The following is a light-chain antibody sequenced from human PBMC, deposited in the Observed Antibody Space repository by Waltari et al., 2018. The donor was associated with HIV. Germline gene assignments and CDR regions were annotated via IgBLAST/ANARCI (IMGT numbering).Light chain of an antibody. CDR3: AAWDANLNGRL. CDR1: ISNIGGNT. V-gene: IGLV1-44*01. CDR2: SNN. Sequence: QSVLTQSPSASGTPGQRVTISCSGSISNIGGNTVSWYPHRPGTAPKLLINSNNQRPSGVPDRFSGSKSGTSASLAISGLQSEDEADYYCAAWDANLNGRLFGGGTKLTVL. J-gene: IGLJ2*01.